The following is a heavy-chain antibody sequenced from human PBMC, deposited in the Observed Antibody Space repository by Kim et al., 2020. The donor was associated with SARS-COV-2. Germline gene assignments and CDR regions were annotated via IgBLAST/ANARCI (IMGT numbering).Heavy chain of an antibody. CDR2: GST. CDR3: ARGFLSQDI. D-gene: IGHD2-21*01. V-gene: IGHV3-53*01. J-gene: IGHJ3*02. Sequence: GSTYYADSVKGRFTISRDNSKNTLYLQMNSLRAEDTAVYYCARGFLSQDIWGQGTMVTVSS.